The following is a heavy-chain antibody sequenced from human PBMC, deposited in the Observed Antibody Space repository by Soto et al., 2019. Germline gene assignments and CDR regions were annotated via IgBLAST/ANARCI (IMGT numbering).Heavy chain of an antibody. CDR3: ARGDYYECFRY. CDR2: IYHSGST. Sequence: PSETLSLTCTVSGGSVSSGSDYWSWIRQPPGKGLEWIGYIYHSGSTNYNPSLKSRLTISGDTSKNQVSLKLTSVTAADTAVYYCARGDYYECFRYWGHGALFTVSS. CDR1: GGSVSSGSDY. V-gene: IGHV4-61*01. D-gene: IGHD3-16*01. J-gene: IGHJ1*01.